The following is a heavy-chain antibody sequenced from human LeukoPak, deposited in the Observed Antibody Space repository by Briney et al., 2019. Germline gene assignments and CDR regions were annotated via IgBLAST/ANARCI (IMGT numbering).Heavy chain of an antibody. J-gene: IGHJ4*02. CDR1: GFTFSSYW. D-gene: IGHD2-8*02. V-gene: IGHV3-23*01. CDR3: ATYRQVLLPFES. Sequence: GGSLRLSCAASGFTFSSYWMSWVRQAPGKGLEGVSAILGSGGTTFYADSVKGRFTISRDNSKNTLYLQRNSLRAEDTAIYYCATYRQVLLPFESWGQGTLVTVSS. CDR2: ILGSGGTT.